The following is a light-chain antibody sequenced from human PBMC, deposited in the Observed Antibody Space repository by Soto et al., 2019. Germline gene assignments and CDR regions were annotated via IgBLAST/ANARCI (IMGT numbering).Light chain of an antibody. J-gene: IGKJ1*01. CDR1: QSVSSSY. V-gene: IGKV3-20*01. CDR3: QQYGSSRT. Sequence: EIVLTQSPGTLSLSPGERATLSCRASQSVSSSYLAWYQQKPGQAPRLLIYGASSRATGISDRFSGSGSGTDFTLTISRREPEDFAVYYCQQYGSSRTFGQGTKVEI. CDR2: GAS.